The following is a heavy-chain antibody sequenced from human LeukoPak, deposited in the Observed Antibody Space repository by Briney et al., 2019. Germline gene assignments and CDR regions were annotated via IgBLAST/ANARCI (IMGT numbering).Heavy chain of an antibody. CDR1: GYTFTGYY. CDR3: ARVSPIIDAFDI. Sequence: GASVKVSCKASGYTFTGYYMHWVRQAPGQRREWMGWINPNSGGTNYAQKFQGRVTITRDTSISTAYLELRSLRSDDTAVYYCARVSPIIDAFDIWGQGTMVSVSS. CDR2: INPNSGGT. J-gene: IGHJ3*02. D-gene: IGHD5/OR15-5a*01. V-gene: IGHV1-2*02.